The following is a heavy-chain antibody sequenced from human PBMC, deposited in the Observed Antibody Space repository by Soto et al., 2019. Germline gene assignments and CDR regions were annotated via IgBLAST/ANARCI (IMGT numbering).Heavy chain of an antibody. CDR3: AASPDIVVVPAAGNPHDYYYGMDV. D-gene: IGHD2-2*01. CDR2: ISWNSGSI. Sequence: EVQLVESGGGLVQPGRSLRLSCAASGFTFDDYAMHWVRQAPGKGLEWVSGISWNSGSIGYADFVKGRFTISRDNAKNSLYLQMNSLRAEDTALYYCAASPDIVVVPAAGNPHDYYYGMDVWGQGTTVTVSS. J-gene: IGHJ6*02. V-gene: IGHV3-9*01. CDR1: GFTFDDYA.